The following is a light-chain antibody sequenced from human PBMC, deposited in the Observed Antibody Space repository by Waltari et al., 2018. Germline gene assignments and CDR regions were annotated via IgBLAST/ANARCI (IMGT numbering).Light chain of an antibody. CDR1: QSISTY. V-gene: IGKV3-11*01. J-gene: IGKJ4*01. CDR3: QQRGSWPLT. CDR2: NAS. Sequence: EIVLTQSPATLSLSPGEGATLSCRASQSISTYLAWYQQKPGQAPRLLMDNASNRTTGIPARFSGSGTGTDFTLTVSSLEPEDFAVYYCQQRGSWPLTFGGGTKVEIK.